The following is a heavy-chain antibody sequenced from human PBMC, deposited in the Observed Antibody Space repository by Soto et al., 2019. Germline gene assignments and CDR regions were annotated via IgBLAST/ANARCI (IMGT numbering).Heavy chain of an antibody. CDR3: ARIPVDTYMIYWFDP. J-gene: IGHJ5*02. D-gene: IGHD5-18*01. CDR2: VYYGGST. CDR1: GGSVSSGDYY. Sequence: QVQLQESGPGLVRPSETLSLTCTVSGGSVSSGDYYWTWIRQPPGKGLEWIGYVYYGGSTNYNPSLKSRASISVETAKNQCSLRLSSVTAADTAVYYCARIPVDTYMIYWFDPWGQGILVTVSS. V-gene: IGHV4-61*08.